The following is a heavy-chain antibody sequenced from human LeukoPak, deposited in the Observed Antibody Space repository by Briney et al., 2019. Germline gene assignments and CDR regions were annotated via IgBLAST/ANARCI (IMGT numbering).Heavy chain of an antibody. Sequence: PGGSLRLSCSASGFPFSSYAMHWVRQAPGKGLEWVAVISSDGNNKYYADSVKGRFTISRDNSKNTLYLQMNSLRGEDTAVYYCARDVVSSWYKCSDYWGQGTLVTVSS. V-gene: IGHV3-30-3*01. D-gene: IGHD6-13*01. CDR2: ISSDGNNK. J-gene: IGHJ4*02. CDR1: GFPFSSYA. CDR3: ARDVVSSWYKCSDY.